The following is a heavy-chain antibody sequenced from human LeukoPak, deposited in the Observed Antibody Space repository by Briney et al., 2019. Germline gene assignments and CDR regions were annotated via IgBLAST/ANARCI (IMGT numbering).Heavy chain of an antibody. Sequence: ASVKVSCKASGYTFTTYGLSWVRQAPGQGLEWMGWITTYNGDTDYAQKLQGRVTMTADTSTSTAYMELRSLRSDDTAVYYCARDKLWFGGNYYYMDVWGKGTTVTVSS. CDR3: ARDKLWFGGNYYYMDV. CDR1: GYTFTTYG. V-gene: IGHV1-18*01. D-gene: IGHD3-10*01. J-gene: IGHJ6*03. CDR2: ITTYNGDT.